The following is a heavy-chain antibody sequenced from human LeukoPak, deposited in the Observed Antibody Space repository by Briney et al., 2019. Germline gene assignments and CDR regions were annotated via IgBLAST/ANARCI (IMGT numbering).Heavy chain of an antibody. CDR2: ISGSGSGSST. CDR3: ANRGYCSSTSCPD. D-gene: IGHD2-2*01. V-gene: IGHV3-23*01. CDR1: GFTFSSSA. Sequence: PGGSLRLSCAASGFTFSSSAMSWVRQAPGKGLEWVSTISGSGSGSSTYYADSVKGRFTISRDNSKNTLYLQMNSLRAEDTAVYYCANRGYCSSTSCPDWGQGTLVTVSS. J-gene: IGHJ4*02.